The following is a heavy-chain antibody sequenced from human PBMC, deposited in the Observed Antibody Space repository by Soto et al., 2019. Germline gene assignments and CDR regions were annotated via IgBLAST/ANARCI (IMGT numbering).Heavy chain of an antibody. Sequence: QVHLVQSGAEVKKPGASVKVSCKGSGYTFTTYGITWVRQAPGQGLEWMGWISAHNGKTNYAQKLQGRVTVTRDTSTSTASMELRSLRSDDTAVYYCARGRYGDYWGQGALVTVSS. J-gene: IGHJ4*02. CDR2: ISAHNGKT. D-gene: IGHD1-1*01. CDR1: GYTFTTYG. CDR3: ARGRYGDY. V-gene: IGHV1-18*01.